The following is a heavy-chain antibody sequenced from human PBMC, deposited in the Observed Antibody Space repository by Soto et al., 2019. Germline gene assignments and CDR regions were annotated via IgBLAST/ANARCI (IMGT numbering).Heavy chain of an antibody. D-gene: IGHD4-17*01. CDR3: TRVGGYYGDYPNFDY. CDR2: IYYSGST. V-gene: IGHV4-59*01. CDR1: GDSMRSFY. J-gene: IGHJ4*02. Sequence: SETLSLTCTVYGDSMRSFYWSWIRQPPGKGLEWIGNIYYSGSTNYNPSRKSRVTMSVDMSRNQVPLKLSSVTAADTAVYYCTRVGGYYGDYPNFDYWGQGALVTVSS.